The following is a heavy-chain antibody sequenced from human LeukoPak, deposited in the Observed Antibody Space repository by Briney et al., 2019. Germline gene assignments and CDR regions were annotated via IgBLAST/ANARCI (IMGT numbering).Heavy chain of an antibody. J-gene: IGHJ4*02. Sequence: LETLSLTCTVSGGSISTYYWSWIRQPPGKALEWIGYIYYTGSANYNPYLKSRVNISVDTSKIQFSLKLTSVTAADTAVYYCARSYGSGNYFDYWGQGTLVTVSS. V-gene: IGHV4-59*01. CDR2: IYYTGSA. D-gene: IGHD3-10*01. CDR3: ARSYGSGNYFDY. CDR1: GGSISTYY.